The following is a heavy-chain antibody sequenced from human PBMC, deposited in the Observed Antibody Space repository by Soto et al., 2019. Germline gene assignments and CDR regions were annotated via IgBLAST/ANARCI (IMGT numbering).Heavy chain of an antibody. CDR2: IWDDGSNK. CDR3: ARSYGDYQSLPFVY. V-gene: IGHV3-33*01. Sequence: QVQLVESGGGVVQPGRSLRLSCAASGFTFSSYGMHWVRQAPGKGLEWVAVIWDDGSNKYYADSVKGRFTISRDNSKNPLYLQMNSLRAEDTAVYYCARSYGDYQSLPFVYWGQGTLVTVSS. D-gene: IGHD4-17*01. J-gene: IGHJ4*02. CDR1: GFTFSSYG.